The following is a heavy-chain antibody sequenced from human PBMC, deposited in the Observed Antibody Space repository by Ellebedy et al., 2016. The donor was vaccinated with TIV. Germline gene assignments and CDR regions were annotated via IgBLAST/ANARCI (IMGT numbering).Heavy chain of an antibody. CDR1: GFTFSSYA. D-gene: IGHD3-16*01. CDR2: ISYDGSNK. CDR3: ARDLRDAFDI. V-gene: IGHV3-30-3*01. Sequence: GGSLRLSXAASGFTFSSYAMHWVRQAPGKGLEWVAVISYDGSNKYYADSVKGRFTISRDNSKSTLYLQMNSLRAEDTAVYYCARDLRDAFDIWGQGTMVTVSS. J-gene: IGHJ3*02.